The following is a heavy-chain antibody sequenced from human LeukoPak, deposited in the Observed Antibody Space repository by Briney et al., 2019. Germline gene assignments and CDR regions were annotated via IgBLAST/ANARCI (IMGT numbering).Heavy chain of an antibody. V-gene: IGHV3-48*01. CDR1: GITFGYYS. CDR2: IRSSSSII. CDR3: ARESSGVLGFDY. J-gene: IGHJ4*02. Sequence: GGSLRLSCAASGITFGYYSMNWVRQAPGKGLEWISYIRSSSSIIYNADSVKGRFTISRDNARNSLYLQMNSLRAEDTAVYYCARESSGVLGFDYWGQGTLVTVSS. D-gene: IGHD3-10*01.